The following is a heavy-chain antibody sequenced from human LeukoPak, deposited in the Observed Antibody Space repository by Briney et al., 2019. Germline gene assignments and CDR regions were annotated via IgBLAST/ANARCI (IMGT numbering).Heavy chain of an antibody. CDR2: IRGDGGDT. CDR1: RFSFSNSW. Sequence: HSGGSLRLSCAASRFSFSNSWMHWVRQTPGKGLVWVSSIRGDGGDTTYTDSVKGRFTISRDNAKNTLYLQMNSLRADDTAVYYCAAEHDGFDIWGQGTMVTVSS. V-gene: IGHV3-74*01. J-gene: IGHJ3*02. CDR3: AAEHDGFDI.